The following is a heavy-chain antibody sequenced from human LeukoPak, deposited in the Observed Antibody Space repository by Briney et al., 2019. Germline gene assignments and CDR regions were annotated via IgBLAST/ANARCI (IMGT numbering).Heavy chain of an antibody. CDR1: GGTFSSYA. V-gene: IGHV1-69*05. CDR3: ASMIVVVITDGRDAFDI. D-gene: IGHD3-22*01. Sequence: SVKVSCKASGGTFSSYAISWVRQAPRQGLEWMGGIIPIFGTANYAQKFQGRVTITTDESTSTAYMELSSLRSEDTAVYYCASMIVVVITDGRDAFDIWGQGTMVTVSS. J-gene: IGHJ3*02. CDR2: IIPIFGTA.